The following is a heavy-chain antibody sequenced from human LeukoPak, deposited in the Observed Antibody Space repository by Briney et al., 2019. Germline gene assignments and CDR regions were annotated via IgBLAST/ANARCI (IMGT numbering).Heavy chain of an antibody. V-gene: IGHV3-23*01. CDR1: GLTFYTYA. CDR3: AARGGYCSTTSCWLS. Sequence: QTGGSLRLSCAVSGLTFYTYAMSWVRQAPGKGLEWVSTISGSSGSTSYADSVKGRFTVSRDTSKNTLYLQMNSLRAEDTAVYYCAARGGYCSTTSCWLSWGKGTTVTVSS. CDR2: ISGSSGST. D-gene: IGHD2-2*01. J-gene: IGHJ6*04.